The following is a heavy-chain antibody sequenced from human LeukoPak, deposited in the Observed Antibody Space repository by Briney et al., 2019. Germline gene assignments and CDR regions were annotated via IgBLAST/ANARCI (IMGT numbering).Heavy chain of an antibody. J-gene: IGHJ3*01. V-gene: IGHV4-30-4*01. D-gene: IGHD1-7*01. CDR1: GASITSGNYL. Sequence: SETLSLTCTVAGASITSGNYLWTWVRQAPGTGLEWIGYIYYSGSTYYDASLKSRSTISLDSSKNQLSLRLTSVTDAGTAVYFCARGRDRRAKTTPFDLWGQGRMVNVVS. CDR3: ARGRDRRAKTTPFDL. CDR2: IYYSGST.